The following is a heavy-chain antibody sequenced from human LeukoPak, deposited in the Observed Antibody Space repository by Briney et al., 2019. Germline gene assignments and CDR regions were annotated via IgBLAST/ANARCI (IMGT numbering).Heavy chain of an antibody. Sequence: GESLKISCKGAGYSFTSYWIWGGRQMPGKGLEGMGIIYPGDSDTRYSPSFQGQVTISADKSISTAYLQRSSLKASDTAMYYCARADCSTTTCQIDYWGQGTLVTVSS. CDR2: IYPGDSDT. D-gene: IGHD2-2*01. CDR3: ARADCSTTTCQIDY. V-gene: IGHV5-51*01. CDR1: GYSFTSYW. J-gene: IGHJ4*02.